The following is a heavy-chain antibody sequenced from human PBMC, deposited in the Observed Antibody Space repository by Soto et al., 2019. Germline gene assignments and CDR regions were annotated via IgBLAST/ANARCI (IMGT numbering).Heavy chain of an antibody. CDR2: MNPNSGNT. V-gene: IGHV1-8*01. D-gene: IGHD1-1*01. J-gene: IGHJ6*02. Sequence: QVQLVQSGAEVKKPGASVKVSCKASGYTFTSYDINWVRQATGQGLEWMGWMNPNSGNTGYAQKLQGRVTMTRNTSISTAYMELSSLISEDTAVYYCARERTGTTSMDVWGQGTTVTVSS. CDR1: GYTFTSYD. CDR3: ARERTGTTSMDV.